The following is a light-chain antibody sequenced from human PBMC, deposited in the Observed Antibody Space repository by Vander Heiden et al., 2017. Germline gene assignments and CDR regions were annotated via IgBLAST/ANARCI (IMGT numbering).Light chain of an antibody. V-gene: IGKV1-33*01. Sequence: DIQMTQSPSSLSASVGDSVTITCQATHNIHRCLNRYQQKPGKAPEPLIYDASTQQAGVPARFTGNGSGRHVTFTISSLQPEDIATDYCQDYDGHLFLTFGGGTRVEVK. CDR2: DAS. J-gene: IGKJ4*01. CDR3: QDYDGHLFLT. CDR1: HNIHRC.